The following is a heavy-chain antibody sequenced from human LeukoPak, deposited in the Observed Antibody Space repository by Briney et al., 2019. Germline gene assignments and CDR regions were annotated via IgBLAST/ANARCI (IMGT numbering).Heavy chain of an antibody. CDR3: ARVPCGGDCYFSHLGYFDY. Sequence: SETLSLTCAVYGGSFSGYYWSWIRQPPGKGLEWIGEINHSGSTNYNPSLKSRVTISVDTSKNQFSLKLSSVTAADTAVYYCARVPCGGDCYFSHLGYFDYWGQGTLVTVSS. CDR1: GGSFSGYY. V-gene: IGHV4-34*01. J-gene: IGHJ4*02. D-gene: IGHD2-21*02. CDR2: INHSGST.